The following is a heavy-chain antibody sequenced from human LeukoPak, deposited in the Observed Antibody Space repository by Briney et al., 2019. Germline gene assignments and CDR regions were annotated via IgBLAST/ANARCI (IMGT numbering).Heavy chain of an antibody. CDR3: ARSPYSGSSFDI. V-gene: IGHV3-74*01. D-gene: IGHD1-26*01. CDR1: GFTFSSYW. CDR2: IKSDGSST. Sequence: GGSLRPSCAASGFTFSSYWMHWVRQAPGKGLVWVSRIKSDGSSTSYADSVKGRFTISRDNAKNTLYLQMNSLRAEDTAVYYCARSPYSGSSFDIWGRGTMVTVSS. J-gene: IGHJ3*02.